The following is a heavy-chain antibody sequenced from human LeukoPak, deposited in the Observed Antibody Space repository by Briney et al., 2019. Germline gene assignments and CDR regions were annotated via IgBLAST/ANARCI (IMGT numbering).Heavy chain of an antibody. CDR2: IYYSGST. V-gene: IGHV4-59*01. J-gene: IGHJ4*02. CDR3: ASIVGGYFDC. Sequence: SETLSLTCTVSGGSIISYYWSWLRQPPGKGLEWIGYIYYSGSTNYNPSLKSRVTISVDTSKNQFSLKLSSVTAADTAVYYCASIVGGYFDCWGQGTLVTVSS. D-gene: IGHD1-26*01. CDR1: GGSIISYY.